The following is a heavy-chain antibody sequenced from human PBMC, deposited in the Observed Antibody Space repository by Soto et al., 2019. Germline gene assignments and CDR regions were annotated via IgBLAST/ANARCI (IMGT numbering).Heavy chain of an antibody. D-gene: IGHD1-26*01. Sequence: EVQLLESGGGLVQPGGSLRLSCAASGFTFSSYAMSWVRQAPGKGLEWVSAISGSGGSTYYADFVKGRFTISRDNSKNTLYLQMNSLRAEDTAVYYCAKKVVGATKGNYFDYWGQGTLVTVSS. J-gene: IGHJ4*02. CDR1: GFTFSSYA. V-gene: IGHV3-23*01. CDR2: ISGSGGST. CDR3: AKKVVGATKGNYFDY.